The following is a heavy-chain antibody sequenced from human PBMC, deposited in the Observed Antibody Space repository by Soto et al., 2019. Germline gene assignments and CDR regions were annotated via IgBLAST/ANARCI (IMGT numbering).Heavy chain of an antibody. J-gene: IGHJ4*02. V-gene: IGHV4-34*01. Sequence: QVQLQQWGAGLLKPSETLSLTCTVYGGSFSGNYWSWIRQPPGMGLEWIGEISHSGSGTNYNPSLNTRVTRSADTSKNQFSLKLSSVTAADTAMYYCARGHLPGGNTFYYDYWGQGTLVTVSS. CDR1: GGSFSGNY. CDR2: ISHSGSGT. CDR3: ARGHLPGGNTFYYDY. D-gene: IGHD2-15*01.